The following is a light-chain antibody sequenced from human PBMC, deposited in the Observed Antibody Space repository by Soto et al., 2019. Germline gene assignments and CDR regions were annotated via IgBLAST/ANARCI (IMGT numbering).Light chain of an antibody. Sequence: EIVLTQSPGTLSLSPGERATLSCRASQSVSSSYLAWYQQKPGQAPRLLIYGASSRATGIPDRFSGSGSGTDFTRTISRLEPEDFAVYYCQQYGSSPITFGGGTKVDIK. CDR1: QSVSSSY. CDR3: QQYGSSPIT. CDR2: GAS. V-gene: IGKV3-20*01. J-gene: IGKJ4*01.